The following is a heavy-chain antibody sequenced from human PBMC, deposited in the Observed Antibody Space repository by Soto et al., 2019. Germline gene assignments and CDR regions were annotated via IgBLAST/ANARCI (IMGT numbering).Heavy chain of an antibody. V-gene: IGHV1-18*01. CDR1: GYTFTNYC. CDR2: ISAYNGNT. Sequence: QVQLVQSGSEVKKPGASVKVSCKASGYTFTNYCISWVRQPPGQGLEWMGWISAYNGNTKYAQKLQGRVTMTTDTSTSTAYMELRSLRSSDTAVYYCAIDSPPVDYWGQGTLGTVSS. CDR3: AIDSPPVDY. J-gene: IGHJ4*02.